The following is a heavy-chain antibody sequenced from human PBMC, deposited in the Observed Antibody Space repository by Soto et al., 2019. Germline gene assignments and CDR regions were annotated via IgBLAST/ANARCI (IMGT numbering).Heavy chain of an antibody. V-gene: IGHV4-59*08. D-gene: IGHD2-15*01. CDR3: ARSRYCSGGSCYPDNWFDP. Sequence: SETLSLTCTVSGGSISSYYWSWIRQPPGKGLEWIGYIYYSGSTNYNPSLKSRVTISVDTSKNQFSLKLSSVTAADTAVYYCARSRYCSGGSCYPDNWFDPWGQGTLVTVSS. CDR1: GGSISSYY. CDR2: IYYSGST. J-gene: IGHJ5*02.